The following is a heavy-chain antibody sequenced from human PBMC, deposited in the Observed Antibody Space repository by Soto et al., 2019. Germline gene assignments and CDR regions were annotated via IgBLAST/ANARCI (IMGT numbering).Heavy chain of an antibody. Sequence: GGSLRLSCAASGFTFSSYSMNWVRQAPGKGLEWVSSISSSSSYIYYADSVKGRFTISRDNAKNSLYLQMNSLRAEDTAVYYCASSGIGYCSGGSCYFHDYWGQGTLVTVSS. CDR3: ASSGIGYCSGGSCYFHDY. CDR2: ISSSSSYI. J-gene: IGHJ4*02. V-gene: IGHV3-21*01. D-gene: IGHD2-15*01. CDR1: GFTFSSYS.